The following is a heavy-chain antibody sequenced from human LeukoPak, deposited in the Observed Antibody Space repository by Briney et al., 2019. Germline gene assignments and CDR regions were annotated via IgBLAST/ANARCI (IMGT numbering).Heavy chain of an antibody. CDR1: GFTFTTYW. CDR3: AKVAKYYYGSETYYFFEH. D-gene: IGHD3-10*01. CDR2: IKQDGTEK. V-gene: IGHV3-7*01. J-gene: IGHJ4*02. Sequence: GGFLRLSCAASGFTFTTYWMSWVRQAPGKGLEWVANIKQDGTEKYYVDSVKGRFTISRDNAKNLLYLQMNSLRVEDTAVYYCAKVAKYYYGSETYYFFEHWGQGTPVTASS.